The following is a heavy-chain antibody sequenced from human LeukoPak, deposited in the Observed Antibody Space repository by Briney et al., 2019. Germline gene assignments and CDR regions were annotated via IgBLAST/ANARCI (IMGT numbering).Heavy chain of an antibody. Sequence: PSETLSLTCTVSGVSISSYYWSWIRQPPGKGLEWIGDIYYSGSTNYNPSLKSRVTISVDTSKNPFSLKLSSVTAADTAVYYCAKGRGYSSGWAYYFDYWGQGTLVTVSS. J-gene: IGHJ4*02. V-gene: IGHV4-59*08. CDR2: IYYSGST. CDR1: GVSISSYY. D-gene: IGHD6-19*01. CDR3: AKGRGYSSGWAYYFDY.